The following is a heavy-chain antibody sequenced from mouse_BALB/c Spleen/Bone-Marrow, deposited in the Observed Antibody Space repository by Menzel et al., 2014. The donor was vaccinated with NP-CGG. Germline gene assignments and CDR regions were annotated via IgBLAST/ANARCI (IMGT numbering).Heavy chain of an antibody. CDR2: IDPANGNT. CDR1: GFNIKDTY. Sequence: VHLQQSGAELVKPGASVKLFCTASGFNIKDTYMHWVKQRPEQGLERIGRIDPANGNTKYDPKFQGKATITADTSSNTAYLQLSSLTSEDTAVYYCARWEYYAMDYWGQGTSVTISS. D-gene: IGHD4-1*01. V-gene: IGHV14-3*02. CDR3: ARWEYYAMDY. J-gene: IGHJ4*01.